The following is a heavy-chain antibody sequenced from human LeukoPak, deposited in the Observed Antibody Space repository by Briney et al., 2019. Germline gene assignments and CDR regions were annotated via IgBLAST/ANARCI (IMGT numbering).Heavy chain of an antibody. CDR2: IYYSGST. J-gene: IGHJ4*02. Sequence: KPSENLSLTCTVSGGSINSYYWSWIRQPPRKGLEWIGYIYYSGSTNYNPSLKSRVTISVDTSKNQFSLKLSSVTAADTAVYYCARHGSTYALRNWGQGTLVTVSS. CDR1: GGSINSYY. D-gene: IGHD2-2*01. CDR3: ARHGSTYALRN. V-gene: IGHV4-59*08.